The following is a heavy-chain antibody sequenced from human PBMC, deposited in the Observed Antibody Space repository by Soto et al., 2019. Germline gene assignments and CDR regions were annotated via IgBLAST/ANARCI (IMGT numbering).Heavy chain of an antibody. D-gene: IGHD3-10*01. J-gene: IGHJ4*02. CDR3: ARLNWIGVLLYFDY. CDR2: IHYSGTT. CDR1: GGSISSYY. V-gene: IGHV4-59*08. Sequence: QVQLQESGPGLVKPSETLSLTCTVSGGSISSYYWSWIRQSPGKGLEWIGYIHYSGTTNYNPSLKSRVTISADTSKNQFSLKVRSVTAADTAVYYCARLNWIGVLLYFDYWGQGTLVTVSS.